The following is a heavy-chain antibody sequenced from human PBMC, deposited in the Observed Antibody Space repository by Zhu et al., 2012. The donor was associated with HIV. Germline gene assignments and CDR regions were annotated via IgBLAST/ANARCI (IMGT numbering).Heavy chain of an antibody. CDR3: ARQDGTLALYGGYAAGYFDY. D-gene: IGHD5-12*01. CDR2: IYHSGST. CDR1: GYSISSGYY. Sequence: QVQLQESGPGLVKPSETLSLTCAVSGYSISSGYYWGWIRQPPGKGLEWIGSIYHSGSTYYNPSLKSRVTISVDTSKNQFSLKLSSVTAADTAVYYCARQDGTLALYGGYAAGYFDYWGQGTLVTVSS. V-gene: IGHV4-38-2*01. J-gene: IGHJ4*02.